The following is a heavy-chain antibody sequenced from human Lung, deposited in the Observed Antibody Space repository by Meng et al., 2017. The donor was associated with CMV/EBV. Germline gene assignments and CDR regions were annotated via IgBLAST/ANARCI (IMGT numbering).Heavy chain of an antibody. V-gene: IGHV3-66*01. CDR1: GFSVSSNY. D-gene: IGHD2-21*01. J-gene: IGHJ5*02. Sequence: EFQLVESGGGLVQPGGSLRLACTASGFSVSSNYMSWVRQAPGKGLEWISIIYGSGNTYYGDSVKGRFTISRDNFRNTLYLQMNSLTAEDTAVYYCAREIPQAWASWGQGTLVTVSS. CDR3: AREIPQAWAS. CDR2: IYGSGNT.